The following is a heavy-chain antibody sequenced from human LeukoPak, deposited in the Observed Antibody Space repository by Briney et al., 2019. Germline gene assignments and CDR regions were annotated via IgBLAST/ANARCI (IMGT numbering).Heavy chain of an antibody. Sequence: SVKVSCKASGGTFSSYAISWVRQAPGQGLEWMGRIIPIFGTANYAQKFQGRVTITTDEFTSTAYMELSSLRSEDTAVYYCATITERSGSYSDYWGQGTLVTVSS. D-gene: IGHD1-26*01. V-gene: IGHV1-69*05. CDR3: ATITERSGSYSDY. J-gene: IGHJ4*02. CDR1: GGTFSSYA. CDR2: IIPIFGTA.